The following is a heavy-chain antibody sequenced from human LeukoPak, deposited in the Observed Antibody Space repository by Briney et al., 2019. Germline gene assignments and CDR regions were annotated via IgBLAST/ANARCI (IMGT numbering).Heavy chain of an antibody. J-gene: IGHJ5*02. CDR3: ARGFFASGWAS. CDR2: TYYTSRWNN. CDR1: GDSVTNKNAA. V-gene: IGHV6-1*01. Sequence: SQTLSLTCAISGDSVTNKNAAWNWIRQSPSRGLEWLGGTYYTSRWNNEYAESVKSRITISPDTSKNQFSLQINSVTPEDTAVYYCARGFFASGWASWGQGTLVTVSS. D-gene: IGHD6-19*01.